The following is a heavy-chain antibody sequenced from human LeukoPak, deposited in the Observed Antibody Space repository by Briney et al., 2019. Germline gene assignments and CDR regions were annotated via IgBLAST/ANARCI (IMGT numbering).Heavy chain of an antibody. CDR3: ARRGPGDYGIIDY. D-gene: IGHD4-17*01. CDR2: IYYSGST. J-gene: IGHJ4*02. V-gene: IGHV4-59*08. CDR1: GGSISSYY. Sequence: SETLSLTCTVSGGSISSYYWSWIRQPPGKGLEWIGYIYYSGSTNYNPSLKSRVTISVDTSKNQFSLKLSSVTAADTAVYYCARRGPGDYGIIDYWGQGTLVTVSS.